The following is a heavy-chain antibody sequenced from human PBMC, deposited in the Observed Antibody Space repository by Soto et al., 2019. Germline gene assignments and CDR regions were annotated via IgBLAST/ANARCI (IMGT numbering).Heavy chain of an antibody. J-gene: IGHJ4*02. CDR3: AKERSDFGYCSGGSCYFGDY. D-gene: IGHD2-15*01. CDR1: GFTFSSYA. V-gene: IGHV3-23*01. Sequence: LRLSCAASGFTFSSYAMSWVRQAPGKGLEWVSAISGSGGSTYYADSVKGRFTISRDNSKNTLYLQMNSLRAEDTAVYYCAKERSDFGYCSGGSCYFGDYCGQGTLVTVSS. CDR2: ISGSGGST.